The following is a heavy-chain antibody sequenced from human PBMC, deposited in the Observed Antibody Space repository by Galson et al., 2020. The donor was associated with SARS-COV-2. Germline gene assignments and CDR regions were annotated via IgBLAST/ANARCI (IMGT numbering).Heavy chain of an antibody. D-gene: IGHD3-10*01. CDR3: ARGPRFGELLSPFDS. CDR2: ISNDGSNR. CDR1: GFTFSSYA. J-gene: IGHJ4*02. V-gene: IGHV3-30-3*01. Sequence: GESLKISCEASGFTFSSYAMHWVRQAPGKGLEWVAVISNDGSNRYYADSVKGRFTISRDNSKNTLFLQMNSLRVEDTAVYYCARGPRFGELLSPFDSWGQGTLVTVSS.